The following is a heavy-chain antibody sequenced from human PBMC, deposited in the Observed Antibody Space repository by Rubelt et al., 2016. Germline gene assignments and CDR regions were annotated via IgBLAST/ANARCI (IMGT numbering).Heavy chain of an antibody. D-gene: IGHD4-11*01. CDR2: ISAYNGNP. V-gene: IGHV1-18*01. Sequence: QVQLVQSGAEVKKPGASVKVSCKASGYTFTSYGISWVRQAPGQGLEWMGWISAYNGNPNYAQKLQGRFTMTTATSTSTAYMELRSLGSDDTAVYYCARGARRYSMDPRNAFDIWGQGTMVTVSS. J-gene: IGHJ3*02. CDR1: GYTFTSYG. CDR3: ARGARRYSMDPRNAFDI.